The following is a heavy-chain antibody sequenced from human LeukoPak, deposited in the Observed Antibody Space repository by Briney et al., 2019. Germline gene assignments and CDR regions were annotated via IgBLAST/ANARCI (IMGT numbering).Heavy chain of an antibody. V-gene: IGHV3-30*02. D-gene: IGHD3-10*01. CDR2: IRYDESNK. CDR3: AKNVYNSGTSASDH. CDR1: GFVLNNHD. J-gene: IGHJ4*02. Sequence: PGGSLRLSCAASGFVLNNHDMHWVRQARGRGLEWVAMIRYDESNKYYADFVKGRFTISRDNAKNSLYLQMNSLRAEDTAVYYCAKNVYNSGTSASDHWGQGTLVTVTS.